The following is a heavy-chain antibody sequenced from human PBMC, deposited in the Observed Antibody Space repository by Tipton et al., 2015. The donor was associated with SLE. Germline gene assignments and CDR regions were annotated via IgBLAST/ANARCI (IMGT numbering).Heavy chain of an antibody. J-gene: IGHJ3*02. CDR2: IYTSGST. Sequence: TLSLTCTVSGGSISSGSYYWSWIRQPAGKGLEWIGYIYTSGSTNYNPSLKSRVTISVDTSKNQFSLNLSSVTAADTAVYYCARTDIAVAGTRGAFDIWGQGTMVTVSS. CDR1: GGSISSGSYY. CDR3: ARTDIAVAGTRGAFDI. D-gene: IGHD6-19*01. V-gene: IGHV4-61*09.